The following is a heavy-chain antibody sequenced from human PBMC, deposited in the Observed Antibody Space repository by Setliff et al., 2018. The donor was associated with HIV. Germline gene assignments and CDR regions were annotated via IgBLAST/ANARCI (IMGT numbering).Heavy chain of an antibody. CDR1: GFTFSRYG. J-gene: IGHJ4*02. V-gene: IGHV3-20*04. Sequence: GGSLRLSCAASGFTFSRYGMHWVRQAPGKGLEWISGINWNGDSTGYADSVKGRFTISRDNAKSTLYLQMNSLRAEDTAFYYCARRVADFDYWGQGALVTVSS. D-gene: IGHD3-3*01. CDR2: INWNGDST. CDR3: ARRVADFDY.